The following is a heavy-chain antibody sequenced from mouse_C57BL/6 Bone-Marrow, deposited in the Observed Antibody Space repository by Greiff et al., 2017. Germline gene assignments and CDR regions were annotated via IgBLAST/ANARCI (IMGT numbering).Heavy chain of an antibody. CDR3: ARGDGYYVAWFAY. CDR2: IYPGSGST. D-gene: IGHD2-3*01. J-gene: IGHJ3*01. CDR1: GYTFTSYW. Sequence: VQLQQPGAELVKPGASVKMSCKASGYTFTSYWITWVKQRPGQGLEWIGDIYPGSGSTNYNEKFKSKATLTVDTSSSTAYMQLSSLTSEDSAVYYCARGDGYYVAWFAYWGQGTVVTVSA. V-gene: IGHV1-55*01.